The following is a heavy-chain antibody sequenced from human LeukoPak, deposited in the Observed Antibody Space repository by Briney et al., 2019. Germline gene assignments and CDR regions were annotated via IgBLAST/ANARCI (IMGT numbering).Heavy chain of an antibody. CDR1: GYSISSGYY. V-gene: IGHV4-38-2*02. CDR3: AREYCSGGSCYSASLRQEDAFDI. D-gene: IGHD2-15*01. Sequence: PSETLSLTCTVSGYSISSGYYWGWIRQPPGKGLEWIGSIYHSGSTNYNPSLKSRVTISVDKSKNQFSLKLSSVTAADTAVYYCAREYCSGGSCYSASLRQEDAFDIWGQGTMVTVSS. J-gene: IGHJ3*02. CDR2: IYHSGST.